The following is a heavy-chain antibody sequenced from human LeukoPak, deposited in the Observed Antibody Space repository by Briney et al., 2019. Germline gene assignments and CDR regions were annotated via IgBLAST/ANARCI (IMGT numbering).Heavy chain of an antibody. CDR2: IWSDGSNE. Sequence: GGSLRLSCGASGFTFSVYGMHWVRQAPGKGLEWVAVIWSDGSNEYFADSVKGRFTISRDNSKNTLYLQMNSLRAEDTAVYYCARDRAPRITMIVVVTNRHYYGMDVWGQGTTVTVSS. CDR3: ARDRAPRITMIVVVTNRHYYGMDV. J-gene: IGHJ6*02. D-gene: IGHD3-22*01. V-gene: IGHV3-33*01. CDR1: GFTFSVYG.